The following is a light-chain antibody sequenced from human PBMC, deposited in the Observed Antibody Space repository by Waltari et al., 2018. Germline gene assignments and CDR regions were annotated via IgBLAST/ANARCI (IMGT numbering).Light chain of an antibody. CDR3: QQSYNTLALT. CDR2: ATS. Sequence: DIQMTQSPSSLSASVGDSVIISCRASQRIDNYLNWYQQKPGKAPQVLIFATSTLQRGVPSRFSGSGSGTDFTLTISSLQPEDFATYYCQQSYNTLALTFGGGTKVESK. J-gene: IGKJ4*01. V-gene: IGKV1-39*01. CDR1: QRIDNY.